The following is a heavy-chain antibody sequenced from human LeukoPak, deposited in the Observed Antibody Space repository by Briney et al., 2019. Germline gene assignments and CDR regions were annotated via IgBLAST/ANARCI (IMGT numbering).Heavy chain of an antibody. V-gene: IGHV3-23*01. CDR1: GFTFSSYG. CDR2: ISGSGGST. J-gene: IGHJ6*03. Sequence: GGSLRLSCAASGFTFSSYGMSWVRQAPGKGLEWVSAISGSGGSTYYADSVKGRFTISRDNSKNTLYLQMNSLRAEDTAVYYCARDGVYYYYYMDVWGKGTTVTVSS. CDR3: ARDGVYYYYYMDV.